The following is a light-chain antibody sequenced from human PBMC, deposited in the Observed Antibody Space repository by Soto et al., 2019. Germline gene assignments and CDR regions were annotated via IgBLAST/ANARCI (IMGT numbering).Light chain of an antibody. CDR3: HQRSTWPFT. CDR2: DAS. CDR1: QSISSY. V-gene: IGKV3-11*01. Sequence: EIVLTQSPATLSLSPGERATLSCRASQSISSYLAWYQQKPDQAPRLLIYDASNRATGIPARFSGSGSGTDFSRPISSLEPEDFAVYYCHQRSTWPFTFGPGTKVDIK. J-gene: IGKJ3*01.